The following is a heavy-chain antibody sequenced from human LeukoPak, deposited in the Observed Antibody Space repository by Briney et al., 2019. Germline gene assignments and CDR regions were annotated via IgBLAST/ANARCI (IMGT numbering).Heavy chain of an antibody. J-gene: IGHJ6*03. CDR1: GGTFSSYA. CDR2: IIPIFGTA. V-gene: IGHV1-69*05. CDR3: ARSLGYPEGYYYYYYMDV. D-gene: IGHD5-18*01. Sequence: SSVKVSCKASGGTFSSYAISWVRQAPGQGLEWMGGIIPIFGTANYAQKFQGRVTITTDESTSTAYMELSSLRSEDTAVYYCARSLGYPEGYYYYYYMDVWGKGTTVTVSS.